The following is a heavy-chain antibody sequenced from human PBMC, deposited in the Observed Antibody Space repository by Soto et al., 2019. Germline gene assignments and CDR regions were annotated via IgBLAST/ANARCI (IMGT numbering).Heavy chain of an antibody. Sequence: SVKVSCKASGFTFTSSAVQWVRQARGQRLEWIGWIVVGSGNTNYAQKFQERVTITRDMSTSTAYMGLSSLRSEDTAVYYCAAGHYDFWSGFYRPDYWGQGTLVTVSS. CDR2: IVVGSGNT. CDR1: GFTFTSSA. J-gene: IGHJ4*02. V-gene: IGHV1-58*01. CDR3: AAGHYDFWSGFYRPDY. D-gene: IGHD3-3*01.